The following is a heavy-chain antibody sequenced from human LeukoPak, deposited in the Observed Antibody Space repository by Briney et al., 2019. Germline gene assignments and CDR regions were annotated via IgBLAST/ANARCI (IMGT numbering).Heavy chain of an antibody. D-gene: IGHD5-24*01. V-gene: IGHV1-69*13. Sequence: GASVKVSCKASGGTFSSYAISWVRQAPGQGLEWMGGIIPILGTANYAQKFQGRVTITADESTSTAYMELSSLRSEDTAVYYCARDRLSYGGYNSAFDYCGQGTLVTVSS. CDR2: IIPILGTA. CDR1: GGTFSSYA. J-gene: IGHJ4*02. CDR3: ARDRLSYGGYNSAFDY.